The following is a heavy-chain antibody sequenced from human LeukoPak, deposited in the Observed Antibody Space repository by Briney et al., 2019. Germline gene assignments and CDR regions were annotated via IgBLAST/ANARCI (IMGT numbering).Heavy chain of an antibody. V-gene: IGHV3-23*01. CDR1: GPTFNTDV. D-gene: IGHD2-2*01. J-gene: IGHJ4*02. Sequence: GRSLTLSCAASGPTFNTDVMSSVPQTPRKRLQWVSVMTSSGDNTYYSDSVKGRFTISRDNSRNTLYLQMNSLRAEDTAIYYCAKDGRGGCSTTTCYLFDCWGQGTLVTVSS. CDR3: AKDGRGGCSTTTCYLFDC. CDR2: MTSSGDNT.